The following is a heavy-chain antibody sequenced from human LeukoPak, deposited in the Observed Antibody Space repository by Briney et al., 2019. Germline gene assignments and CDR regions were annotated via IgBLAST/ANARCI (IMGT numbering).Heavy chain of an antibody. CDR1: GYSINSGYF. D-gene: IGHD6-19*01. J-gene: IGHJ4*02. Sequence: SETLSLTCTVSGYSINSGYFWGWIRQPPGKGLEWFGSIYHSGSTYYNPSLKSRVTISVDTSKNQFSLKLTSVTAADTAVYYCASGYSSGWYLYYFDYWGQGTLVTVSS. CDR2: IYHSGST. CDR3: ASGYSSGWYLYYFDY. V-gene: IGHV4-38-2*02.